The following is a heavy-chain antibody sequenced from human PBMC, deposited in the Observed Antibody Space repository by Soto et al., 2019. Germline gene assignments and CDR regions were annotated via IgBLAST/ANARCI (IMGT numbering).Heavy chain of an antibody. D-gene: IGHD5-18*01. CDR1: GGSISSGDYS. CDR3: ARSTALVRQYLDS. Sequence: QLQLQESGSGLVKPSRTLSITCIVSGGSISSGDYSWNWIRQPQGKGLQWIGYISPSGTTYYNPSLKSRVTITLDRSKNHFSLTLSSVTAADTAVYYCARSTALVRQYLDSWGQGTLVTVSS. CDR2: ISPSGTT. J-gene: IGHJ4*02. V-gene: IGHV4-30-2*01.